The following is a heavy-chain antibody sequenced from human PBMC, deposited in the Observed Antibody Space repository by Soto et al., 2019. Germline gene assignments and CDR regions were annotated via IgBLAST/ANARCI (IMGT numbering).Heavy chain of an antibody. CDR2: IYYSGST. Sequence: QLQLQESGPGLVNPSETLSLTCTVSGGSISSSSYYWGWIRQPPGKGLEWIGCIYYSGSTYYNPSLKRRVTISVDTSKNQFSLKLSSVTAADTAVYYCARHTPAISISDHWGQGTLVTVSS. D-gene: IGHD2-15*01. CDR3: ARHTPAISISDH. J-gene: IGHJ4*02. V-gene: IGHV4-39*01. CDR1: GGSISSSSYY.